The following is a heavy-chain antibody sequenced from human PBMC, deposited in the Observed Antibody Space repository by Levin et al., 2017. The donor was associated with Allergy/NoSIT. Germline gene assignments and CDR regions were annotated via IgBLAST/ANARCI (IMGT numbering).Heavy chain of an antibody. V-gene: IGHV3-21*01. D-gene: IGHD6-19*01. CDR2: ISPTGRSI. CDR1: GFTFSSSG. CDR3: ASFETIAVTDAEY. J-gene: IGHJ4*02. Sequence: GGSLRLSCAASGFTFSSSGMNWVRQTPGKGLEWVSSISPTGRSIYYADSVKGRFTISRDNAKTSMYLQMNSLRVEDTAVYYCASFETIAVTDAEYWGRGTLVTVSS.